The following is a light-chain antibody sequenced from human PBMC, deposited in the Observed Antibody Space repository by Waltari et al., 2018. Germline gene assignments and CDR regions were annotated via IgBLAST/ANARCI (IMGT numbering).Light chain of an antibody. V-gene: IGKV2-30*02. J-gene: IGKJ2*01. Sequence: VVLTQSPPSLPVTLGQPASISCKSSQSRVHSNGNTYLQWFQQKPGQSPRRLIYTVSNRESGVPDRFSGIGSGTDFTLKISRVEAEDVGVYYCMQGTHWPYTFGQGTRLDIK. CDR1: QSRVHSNGNTY. CDR3: MQGTHWPYT. CDR2: TVS.